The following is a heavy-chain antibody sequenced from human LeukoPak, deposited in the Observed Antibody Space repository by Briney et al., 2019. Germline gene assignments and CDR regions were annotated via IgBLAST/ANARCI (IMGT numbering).Heavy chain of an antibody. J-gene: IGHJ5*02. CDR3: TTMVDYYGSGSLSWFDP. V-gene: IGHV3-23*01. Sequence: PGGSLRLSCAASGFTFSSYAMSWVRQAPGKGLEWVSAISGSGGSTYYADSVKGRFTISRDNSKNTLYLQMNSLKTEDTAVYYCTTMVDYYGSGSLSWFDPWGQGTLVTVSS. D-gene: IGHD3-10*01. CDR1: GFTFSSYA. CDR2: ISGSGGST.